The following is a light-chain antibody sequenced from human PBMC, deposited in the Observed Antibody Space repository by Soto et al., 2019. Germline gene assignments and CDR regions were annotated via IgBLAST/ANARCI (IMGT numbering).Light chain of an antibody. CDR3: QHYNSYSEA. Sequence: DIQMTQSPSTLSASFGDRVTITCRASQSISTWLAWYQQEPGKAPKLLIHKASSLQSGVPSRFSGSGSGTDFTLTISSLHPDDFATYYCQHYNSYSEAFGQGTKV. V-gene: IGKV1-5*03. CDR2: KAS. J-gene: IGKJ1*01. CDR1: QSISTW.